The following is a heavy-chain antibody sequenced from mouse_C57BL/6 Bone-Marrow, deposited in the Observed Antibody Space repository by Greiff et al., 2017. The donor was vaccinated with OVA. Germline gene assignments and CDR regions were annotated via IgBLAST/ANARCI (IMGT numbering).Heavy chain of an antibody. D-gene: IGHD1-1*01. CDR2: IYPRDGST. V-gene: IGHV1-85*01. J-gene: IGHJ4*01. Sequence: QVQLQQSGPELVKPGASVKLSCKASGYTFTSYDINWVKQRPGQGLEWIGWIYPRDGSTKYNEKLKGKATLTVDTSSSTAYMELHSLTSEDSAVYFCALYWNGYAMDYWGQGTSVTVSS. CDR3: ALYWNGYAMDY. CDR1: GYTFTSYD.